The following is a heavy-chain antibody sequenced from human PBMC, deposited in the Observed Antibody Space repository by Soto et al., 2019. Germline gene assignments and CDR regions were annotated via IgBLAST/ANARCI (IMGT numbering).Heavy chain of an antibody. CDR2: IYSGGST. D-gene: IGHD1-26*01. Sequence: GGSLRLACAASGFTVSSNYMSWVRQAPGEGQEWVSVIYSGGSTYYADSVKGRFTISRDNSKNTLYLQMNSLRAEDTAVYYCARGLGGSSELDDAFDIWGQGTMVTVSS. J-gene: IGHJ3*02. CDR3: ARGLGGSSELDDAFDI. CDR1: GFTVSSNY. V-gene: IGHV3-53*01.